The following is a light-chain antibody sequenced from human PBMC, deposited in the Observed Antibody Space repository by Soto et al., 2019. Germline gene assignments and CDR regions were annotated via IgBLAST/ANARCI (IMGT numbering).Light chain of an antibody. CDR3: QQRSNWPPTWT. J-gene: IGKJ1*01. V-gene: IGKV3-11*01. CDR1: QSVSNY. Sequence: EIVLTQSPATLSLSPGERATLSCRASQSVSNYLAWYQQKPGQAPRLLIYDASNRAPGIPARFSGSGSGTDVTLTISSLEPEDFAVYYCQQRSNWPPTWTFGQGTKVEIK. CDR2: DAS.